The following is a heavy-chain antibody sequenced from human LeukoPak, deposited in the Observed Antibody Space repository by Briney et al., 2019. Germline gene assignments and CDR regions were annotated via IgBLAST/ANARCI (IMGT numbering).Heavy chain of an antibody. Sequence: SETLSLTCTVSGGSISSSSYYWGWIRQPPGKGLEWIGRIYTSGSTNYNPSLKSRVTISLDTSKNQFSLKLSSVTAADTAVYYCARQDYDLLTAYSYYFDYWGQGALVTVSS. D-gene: IGHD3-9*01. CDR1: GGSISSSSYY. V-gene: IGHV4-61*05. J-gene: IGHJ4*02. CDR2: IYTSGST. CDR3: ARQDYDLLTAYSYYFDY.